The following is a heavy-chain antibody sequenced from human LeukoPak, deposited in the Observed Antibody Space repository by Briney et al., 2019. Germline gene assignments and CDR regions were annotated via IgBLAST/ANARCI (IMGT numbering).Heavy chain of an antibody. J-gene: IGHJ3*02. V-gene: IGHV3-33*08. CDR3: ARDSSTTAFDI. Sequence: GGSLRLSCAASGFTFSTYGIHWVRQAPGKGLEWVAVIWYGGSNTYYADSVKGRFTISRDNSKNTLYLQMNSLRAEDTAVYYCARDSSTTAFDIWGQGTMVTVSS. CDR2: IWYGGSNT. D-gene: IGHD6-19*01. CDR1: GFTFSTYG.